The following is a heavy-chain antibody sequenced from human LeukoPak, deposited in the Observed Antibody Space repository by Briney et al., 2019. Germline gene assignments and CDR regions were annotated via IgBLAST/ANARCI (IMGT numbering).Heavy chain of an antibody. J-gene: IGHJ4*02. CDR2: ISGSGAGT. Sequence: GGSLRLSCAASGFTFSSYAMSWVRQAPGKGLDWVSSISGSGAGTYYADSVKGRFTISRDNSKNTLYLQMNSLRAEDTAVYYCAKSIAVAFYSWGQGTLVTVSS. D-gene: IGHD6-19*01. CDR3: AKSIAVAFYS. CDR1: GFTFSSYA. V-gene: IGHV3-23*01.